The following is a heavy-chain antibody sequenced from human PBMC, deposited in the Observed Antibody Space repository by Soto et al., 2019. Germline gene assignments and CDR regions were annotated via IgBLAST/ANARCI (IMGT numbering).Heavy chain of an antibody. CDR1: GGTFSSYA. CDR3: ARDGGSSSSCHLYYYYYGMDV. CDR2: IIPIFGTA. D-gene: IGHD6-13*01. J-gene: IGHJ6*02. V-gene: IGHV1-69*19. Sequence: QVQLVQSGAEVKKPGSSVKVSCKASGGTFSSYAISWVRQAPGQGLEWMGGIIPIFGTANYAKKVQGRVTHTADESTSTDYLELSRLRSEDTAVYYCARDGGSSSSCHLYYYYYGMDVWGQGTTVTVSS.